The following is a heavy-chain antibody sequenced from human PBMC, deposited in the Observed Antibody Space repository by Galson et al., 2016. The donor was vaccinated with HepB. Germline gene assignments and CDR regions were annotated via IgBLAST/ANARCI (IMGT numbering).Heavy chain of an antibody. J-gene: IGHJ4*02. D-gene: IGHD4/OR15-4a*01. Sequence: SETLSLTCAVSGGSISSSSYYWGWIRQPPGKGLEWIGSIHYSGSTYYKPSLKSRVTTSVDTAKNQFSLKSSSVTAADTAVYYCARSLRRAPFDYWGQGTLVTVSS. V-gene: IGHV4-39*01. CDR1: GGSISSSSYY. CDR2: IHYSGST. CDR3: ARSLRRAPFDY.